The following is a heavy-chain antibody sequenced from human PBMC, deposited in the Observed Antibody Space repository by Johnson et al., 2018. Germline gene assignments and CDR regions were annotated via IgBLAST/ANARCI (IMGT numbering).Heavy chain of an antibody. J-gene: IGHJ6*02. V-gene: IGHV3-7*01. CDR3: AQGDTRYFAMDV. Sequence: VQLVQSGGGLVKPGGSLRLSCAASGFTFSNAWMNWVRQAPGQGLEWVANINKDGSEKHYVDSVKGRFTISRDNTKNSLYLQMNSLRVEDTAMYYCAQGDTRYFAMDVWGQGTTVTVSS. CDR1: GFTFSNAW. D-gene: IGHD1-14*01. CDR2: INKDGSEK.